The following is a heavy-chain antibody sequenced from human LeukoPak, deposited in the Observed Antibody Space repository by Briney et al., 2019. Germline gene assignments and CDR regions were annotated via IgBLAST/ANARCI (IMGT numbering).Heavy chain of an antibody. Sequence: ASVKVSCKASGGTFSSYAISWVRQAPGQGLEWMGGIIPIFGTANYAQKFQGRVTITADESTSTAYMELSSLRSEDTAVYYCAFAPNSGYERTFDYWGQGTPVTVSS. CDR2: IIPIFGTA. CDR1: GGTFSSYA. D-gene: IGHD5-12*01. J-gene: IGHJ4*02. V-gene: IGHV1-69*13. CDR3: AFAPNSGYERTFDY.